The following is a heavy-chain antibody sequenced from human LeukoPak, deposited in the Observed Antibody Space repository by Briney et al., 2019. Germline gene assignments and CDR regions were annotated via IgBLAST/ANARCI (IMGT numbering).Heavy chain of an antibody. V-gene: IGHV4-34*01. CDR2: IKHSGRA. CDR1: SGSFSGYY. Sequence: PSETLSPTCAVYSGSFSGYYWTWIRQPPGKGLEWIGEIKHSGRATYTPSLKSRVSISVDPSKNQFSLKLSSVTAADMAMYYCAREARGLFYWGQGTLVTVSS. CDR3: AREARGLFY. D-gene: IGHD3/OR15-3a*01. J-gene: IGHJ4*02.